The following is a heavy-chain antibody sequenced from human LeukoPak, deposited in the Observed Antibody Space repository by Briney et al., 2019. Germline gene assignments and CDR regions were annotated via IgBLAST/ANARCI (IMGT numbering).Heavy chain of an antibody. J-gene: IGHJ4*02. V-gene: IGHV3-23*01. Sequence: GGSLRLSCAASGFTFSSYAMSWVRQAPGKGLEWVSDISGSGGRTYYADSAKGRFTISRDNSENTLYLQMNSLRAEDTAVYYCAKDLRDTAMVEYYFDYWGQGTLVTVAS. CDR3: AKDLRDTAMVEYYFDY. CDR2: ISGSGGRT. D-gene: IGHD5-18*01. CDR1: GFTFSSYA.